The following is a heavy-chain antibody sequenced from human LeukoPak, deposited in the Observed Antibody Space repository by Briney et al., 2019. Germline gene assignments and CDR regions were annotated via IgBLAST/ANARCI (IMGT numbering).Heavy chain of an antibody. V-gene: IGHV7-4-1*02. CDR3: ARDPAAGQL. CDR2: INTYTGNP. Sequence: LEWMGWINTYTGNPTYAPGFTGRFVFSLDTSVTTAYLQISSLKAEDTAVYYCARDPAAGQLWGQGTLVTVSS. D-gene: IGHD6-13*01. J-gene: IGHJ4*02.